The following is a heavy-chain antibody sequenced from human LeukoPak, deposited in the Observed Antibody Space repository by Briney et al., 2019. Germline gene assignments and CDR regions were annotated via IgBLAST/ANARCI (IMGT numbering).Heavy chain of an antibody. Sequence: ASVKVSCKASGGTFSSYAISWVRQAPGQGLEWMGGIIPIFGTANYAQKFQGRVTITTDESTSTAYMELSSLRSEDTAVYYCARSHRVFYGSGSYYNVDAFDIWGQGTMVTVSS. V-gene: IGHV1-69*05. CDR1: GGTFSSYA. J-gene: IGHJ3*02. CDR3: ARSHRVFYGSGSYYNVDAFDI. D-gene: IGHD3-10*01. CDR2: IIPIFGTA.